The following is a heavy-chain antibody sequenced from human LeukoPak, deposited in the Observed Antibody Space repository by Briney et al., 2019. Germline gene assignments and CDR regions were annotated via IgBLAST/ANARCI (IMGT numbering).Heavy chain of an antibody. D-gene: IGHD3-22*01. J-gene: IGHJ4*02. Sequence: ASVKVSCKASTYTFTDYCIHWVRQAPGQGLEWVGWISAYNGNTKYAQKFQGRVTMTTDASTSTVYMELRSLRSDDTAVYYCARGSPPRRNYDSSGYYSYYFDYWGQGTLVTVSS. CDR1: TYTFTDYC. CDR2: ISAYNGNT. CDR3: ARGSPPRRNYDSSGYYSYYFDY. V-gene: IGHV1-18*04.